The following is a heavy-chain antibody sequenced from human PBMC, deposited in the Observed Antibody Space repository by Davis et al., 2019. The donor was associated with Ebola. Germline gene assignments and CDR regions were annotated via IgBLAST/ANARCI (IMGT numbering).Heavy chain of an antibody. CDR2: IYPGDSDT. CDR3: ARRSGISMVQGDNGMDV. V-gene: IGHV5-51*01. Sequence: GESLKISCKGSGYIFTTYWIGWVRQMPGKGLELMGIIYPGDSDTRYSPSFQGQVTISADKSISTAYLQWSSLKASDTAMYYCARRSGISMVQGDNGMDVWGQGTTVTVSS. J-gene: IGHJ6*02. D-gene: IGHD3-10*01. CDR1: GYIFTTYW.